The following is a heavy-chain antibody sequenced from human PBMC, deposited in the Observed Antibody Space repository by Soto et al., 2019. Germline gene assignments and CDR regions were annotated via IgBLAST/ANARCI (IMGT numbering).Heavy chain of an antibody. D-gene: IGHD2-8*01. J-gene: IGHJ4*02. V-gene: IGHV4-59*02. CDR1: CDSVTNYF. CDR2: MYHGGRT. CDR3: ARDPGYCTNGVCPIFDF. Sequence: SETLSLTCTVSCDSVTNYFWSWMRQPPGKGLEWIGHMYHGGRTNYSPSLKSRVTVSLDSSKNQFSLNLSSVTAADTAVYFCARDPGYCTNGVCPIFDFWGQGVLVTVSS.